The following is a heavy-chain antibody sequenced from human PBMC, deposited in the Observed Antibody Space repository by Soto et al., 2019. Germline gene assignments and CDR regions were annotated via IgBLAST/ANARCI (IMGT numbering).Heavy chain of an antibody. J-gene: IGHJ4*02. CDR3: AXXXGXXXXXXXXLGRH. CDR1: GFTFSSYW. CDR2: IKTDGSGT. Sequence: EVQLVESGGGLVQPGESLTLSCAASGFTFSSYWMHWVRQAPGKGLVWVSRIKTDGSGTYYADSVQGRFTISRDNAKNTLYLQMNSLRVEDTXVXFXAXXXGXXXXXXXXLGRHWGQGTLVTVSS. V-gene: IGHV3-74*01.